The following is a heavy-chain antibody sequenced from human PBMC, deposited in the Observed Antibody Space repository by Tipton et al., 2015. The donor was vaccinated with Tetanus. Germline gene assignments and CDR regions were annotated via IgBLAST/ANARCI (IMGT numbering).Heavy chain of an antibody. V-gene: IGHV3-7*01. J-gene: IGHJ3*02. CDR2: INGGGNEK. D-gene: IGHD6-6*01. CDR1: GFTFSSSW. CDR3: AKDLRQLVRVDAFDI. Sequence: AVSGFTFSSSWMSWVRQVPGKGLEWVANINGGGNEKYYVDSVKGRFTISRDNAKNSLYLQMNSLRGEDTAVYYCAKDLRQLVRVDAFDIWGQGTAVTVSS.